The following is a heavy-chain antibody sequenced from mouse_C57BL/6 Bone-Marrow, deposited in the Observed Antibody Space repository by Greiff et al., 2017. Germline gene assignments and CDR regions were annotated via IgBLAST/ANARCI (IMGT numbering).Heavy chain of an antibody. V-gene: IGHV1-76*01. CDR2: IYPGSGNT. Sequence: LVESGAELVRPGASVKLSCKASGYTFTDYYINWVKQRPGQGLEWIARIYPGSGNTYYNEKFKGKATLTAEKSSSTAYMQLSSLTSEDSAVYFCAREGEAYYYAMDYWGQGTSVTVSS. CDR3: AREGEAYYYAMDY. J-gene: IGHJ4*01. CDR1: GYTFTDYY.